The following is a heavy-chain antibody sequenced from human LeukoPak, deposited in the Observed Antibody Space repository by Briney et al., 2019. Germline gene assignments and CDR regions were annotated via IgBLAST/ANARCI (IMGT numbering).Heavy chain of an antibody. D-gene: IGHD1/OR15-1a*01. CDR3: ARPISGNKDY. Sequence: SETLSLTCTVSGVSISGYYWIWIRQSPGRGLEYIGSIFYRERCSYCGTTFYTPSLQSRVTISVDTSKNAFSLRLTSVTAADTAVYFCARPISGNKDYWGQGTLVTVSS. J-gene: IGHJ4*02. CDR1: GVSISGYY. V-gene: IGHV4-59*12. CDR2: IFYRERCSYCGTT.